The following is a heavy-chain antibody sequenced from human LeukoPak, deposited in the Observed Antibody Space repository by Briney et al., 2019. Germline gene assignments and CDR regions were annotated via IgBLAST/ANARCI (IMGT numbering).Heavy chain of an antibody. CDR3: ARSYYDFWSGYLSRPNGAFDI. V-gene: IGHV3-33*01. CDR2: IWYDGSNK. CDR1: GFTFSSYG. D-gene: IGHD3-3*01. Sequence: PGGSLRLSCAASGFTFSSYGMHWVRQAPGKGLEGVAVIWYDGSNKYYADSVKGRFTISRDNSKNTLYLQMNSLRAEDTAVYYCARSYYDFWSGYLSRPNGAFDIWGQGTMVTVSS. J-gene: IGHJ3*02.